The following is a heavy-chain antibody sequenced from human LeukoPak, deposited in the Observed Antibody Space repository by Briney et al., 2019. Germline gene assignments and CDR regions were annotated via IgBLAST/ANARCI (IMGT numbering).Heavy chain of an antibody. D-gene: IGHD1-7*01. V-gene: IGHV4-38-2*01. CDR3: ARHRSLDRGTTVLDY. J-gene: IGHJ4*02. Sequence: SETLSLTXAVSGYSISSGYYWGWIRQPPGKGLEWIGSIYHSGSTYYNPSLKSRVTISVDTSKNQFSLKLSSVTAADTAVYYRARHRSLDRGTTVLDYWGQRTLITVSS. CDR1: GYSISSGYY. CDR2: IYHSGST.